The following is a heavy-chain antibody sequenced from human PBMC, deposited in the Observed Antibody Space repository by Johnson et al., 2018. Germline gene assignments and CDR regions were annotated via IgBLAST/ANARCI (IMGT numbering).Heavy chain of an antibody. CDR1: GFTFSSYW. CDR2: IKQDGSEK. V-gene: IGHV3-7*01. CDR3: ARVSSEYYYYYMDV. J-gene: IGHJ6*03. Sequence: VQLVESGGGLVQPGGSLRLSCAASGFTFSSYWMSWVRQAPGKGLEWVANIKQDGSEKYYVDSVKGRFTISRDNAKKSLSLQMNSLRAEDTALYYCARVSSEYYYYYMDVWGKGTTVTVSS.